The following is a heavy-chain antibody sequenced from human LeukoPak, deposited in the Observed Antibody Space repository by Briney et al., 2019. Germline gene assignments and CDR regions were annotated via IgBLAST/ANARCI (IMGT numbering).Heavy chain of an antibody. V-gene: IGHV3-30-3*01. D-gene: IGHD1-26*01. CDR2: ISYDGSNK. J-gene: IGHJ4*02. Sequence: GGSLRLSCAASGFTFSSYAMHWVRQAPGKGLEWVAVISYDGSNKYYADSVKGRFTISRDNSKNTLYLQMNSLRAEDTAVYYCVREDLGVDYWGQGTLVTVSS. CDR1: GFTFSSYA. CDR3: VREDLGVDY.